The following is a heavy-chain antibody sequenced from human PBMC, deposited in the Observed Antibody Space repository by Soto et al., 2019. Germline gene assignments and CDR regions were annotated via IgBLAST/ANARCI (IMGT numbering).Heavy chain of an antibody. D-gene: IGHD3-16*02. CDR1: GYSFTSYW. CDR2: IYPGDSDT. V-gene: IGHV5-51*01. J-gene: IGHJ5*02. Sequence: GVSMKISCKGAGYSFTSYWIGWVRQMPGKGLEWMGIIYPGDSDTRYSPSFQGQVTISADKSISTAYLQWSSLKASDTAMYYCARQGYVWGSYRSSWFDPWGQGTLVTVSS. CDR3: ARQGYVWGSYRSSWFDP.